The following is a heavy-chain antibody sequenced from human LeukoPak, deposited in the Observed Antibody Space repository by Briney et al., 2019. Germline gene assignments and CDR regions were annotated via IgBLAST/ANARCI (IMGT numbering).Heavy chain of an antibody. Sequence: GGSLRLSCAVSGFTFSSYNMNWVRQAPGKGPEWISYISGRGWTIYYADSVKGRFTVSRDNAEKSLYLQMNSLRAEDTAVYYCATEGITTSYAFDIWGQGTLVTVSS. CDR3: ATEGITTSYAFDI. V-gene: IGHV3-48*01. J-gene: IGHJ3*02. CDR2: ISGRGWTI. CDR1: GFTFSSYN. D-gene: IGHD3-10*01.